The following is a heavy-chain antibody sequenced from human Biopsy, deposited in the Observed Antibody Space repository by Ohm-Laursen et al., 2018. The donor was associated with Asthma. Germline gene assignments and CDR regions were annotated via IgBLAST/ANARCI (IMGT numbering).Heavy chain of an antibody. CDR3: LRDTLGYYFDI. CDR2: ITFDGSTQ. D-gene: IGHD6-13*01. Sequence: SLRLSCAASRFTYEMHWARQAPGKGMEWVAVITFDGSTQHYGDSVKGRFTISRDNSKNMLFLQMNSLRAEDTAVYYCLRDTLGYYFDIWGQGTQVTVSS. CDR1: RFTYE. V-gene: IGHV3-30-3*01. J-gene: IGHJ4*02.